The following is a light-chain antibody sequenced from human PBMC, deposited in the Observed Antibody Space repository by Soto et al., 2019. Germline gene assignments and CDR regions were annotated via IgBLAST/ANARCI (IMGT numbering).Light chain of an antibody. Sequence: EIVMTQSPATLSVSPGERATLSCRASQSVSSNLAWYQQKPGQAPRLLIYGASTRATGIPARFSGSGYGTEFTLTISSLQPDDFATYYCQQYNTYSSLTFGGGTKVDIK. CDR2: GAS. CDR1: QSVSSN. V-gene: IGKV3-15*01. CDR3: QQYNTYSSLT. J-gene: IGKJ4*01.